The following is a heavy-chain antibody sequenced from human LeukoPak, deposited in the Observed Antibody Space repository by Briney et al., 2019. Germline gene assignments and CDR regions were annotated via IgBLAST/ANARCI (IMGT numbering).Heavy chain of an antibody. CDR1: GYTFTGYY. CDR3: ARGQPYYYGSGSYYYRFDY. CDR2: INPNSGGT. Sequence: ASVKVSCKASGYTFTGYYIYWVRQAPGQGLEWMGWINPNSGGTNYAQKVQGRVTRTRDTSISTAYMELRRLRSDDTVVYYCARGQPYYYGSGSYYYRFDYWGQGTLVTVSS. D-gene: IGHD3-10*01. V-gene: IGHV1-2*01. J-gene: IGHJ4*02.